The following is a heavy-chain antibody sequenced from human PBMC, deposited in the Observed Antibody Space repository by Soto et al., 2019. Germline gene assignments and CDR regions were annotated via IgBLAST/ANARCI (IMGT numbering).Heavy chain of an antibody. V-gene: IGHV3-30*04. CDR2: ISYDGSNK. Sequence: GGSLRLSCAASGFTFSSYAMHWVRQAPGKGLEWVAVISYDGSNKYYADSVKGRFTISRDNSKNTLYLQMNSLRAEDTAVYYCARDLGYLGTLDAFDIWGQGTMVTVSS. CDR1: GFTFSSYA. CDR3: ARDLGYLGTLDAFDI. J-gene: IGHJ3*02. D-gene: IGHD7-27*01.